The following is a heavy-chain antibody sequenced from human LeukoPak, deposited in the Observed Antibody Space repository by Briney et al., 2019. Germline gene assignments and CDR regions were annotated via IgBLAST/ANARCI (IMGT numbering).Heavy chain of an antibody. Sequence: SETLSLTCTVSGGSISSYYWSWIRQPPGKGLEWIGYIYYSGSTNYNPSLKSLVTISVDTSKNQFSLKLSSVTAADTAVYYCARDTSPKGMDVWGQGTTVTVSS. D-gene: IGHD3-3*01. CDR1: GGSISSYY. J-gene: IGHJ6*02. CDR2: IYYSGST. V-gene: IGHV4-59*01. CDR3: ARDTSPKGMDV.